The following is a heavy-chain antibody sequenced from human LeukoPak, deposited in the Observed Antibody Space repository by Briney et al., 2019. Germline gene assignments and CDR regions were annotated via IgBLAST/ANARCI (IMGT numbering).Heavy chain of an antibody. CDR3: AKDLGGDGGYYFDY. J-gene: IGHJ4*02. V-gene: IGHV3-23*01. CDR2: MSVGGSP. CDR1: GFTLSNNA. Sequence: GGSLRLSCAASGFTLSNNAMSWVRQAPGKGLEWVSAMSVGGSPYYADSVKGRFTISRDNSKNTLYLQMDSLRAEDTAVYYCAKDLGGDGGYYFDYWGQGTLVTVSS. D-gene: IGHD5-12*01.